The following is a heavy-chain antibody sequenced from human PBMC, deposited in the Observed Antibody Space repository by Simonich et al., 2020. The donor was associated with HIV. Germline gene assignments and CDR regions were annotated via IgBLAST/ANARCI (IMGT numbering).Heavy chain of an antibody. V-gene: IGHV4-38-2*01. Sequence: QVQLQESGPGLVKPSETLSLTCAVSGYSISSGYYWGWIRQPPGKGLEWIGSIYHSGGTDYNPSLKSRVTISVDTSKNQFSLKLSSVTAADTAVYYCARNTATRGSNWYFDLWGRGTLVTVSS. CDR3: ARNTATRGSNWYFDL. J-gene: IGHJ2*01. CDR1: GYSISSGYY. CDR2: IYHSGGT. D-gene: IGHD3-16*01.